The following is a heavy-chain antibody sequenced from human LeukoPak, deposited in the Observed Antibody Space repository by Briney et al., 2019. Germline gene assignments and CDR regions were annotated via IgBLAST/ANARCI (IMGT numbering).Heavy chain of an antibody. CDR2: ISSSGSTI. V-gene: IGHV3-48*03. Sequence: PGGSLRLSCAASGFTFSSYEMNWVRQAPGKGLEWVSYISSSGSTIYYADSVKGRFTISRDNAKNSLYLQKNSLRAEDKAVYYCARKPSIAAAVGARYYMDVWGKGTTVTISS. J-gene: IGHJ6*03. CDR1: GFTFSSYE. CDR3: ARKPSIAAAVGARYYMDV. D-gene: IGHD6-13*01.